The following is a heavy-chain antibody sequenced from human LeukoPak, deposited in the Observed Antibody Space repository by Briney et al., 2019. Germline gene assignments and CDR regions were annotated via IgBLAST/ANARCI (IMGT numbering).Heavy chain of an antibody. CDR2: IYYSEST. Sequence: SQTLSLTCTVSGGSISSGGYCWGWIRQRPGKGLEWIGYIYYSESTYYNPSLKSRVTISVDTSKNQFSLKLSSVTAADTAVYYCARGHYDFCSGYPYYYGMDVWGQGTTVTVSS. CDR3: ARGHYDFCSGYPYYYGMDV. D-gene: IGHD3-3*01. CDR1: GGSISSGGYC. V-gene: IGHV4-31*03. J-gene: IGHJ6*01.